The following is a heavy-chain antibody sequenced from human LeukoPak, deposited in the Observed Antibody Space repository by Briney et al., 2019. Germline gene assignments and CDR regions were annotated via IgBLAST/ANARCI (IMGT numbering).Heavy chain of an antibody. J-gene: IGHJ1*01. V-gene: IGHV1-18*01. Sequence: ASVKVSCKASGYTFSNYGVTWVRQAPGQGLEWMGWISAYNGHTDYAQKVQGRVTMTTDRSTTTVYMELRSLISDDTAVYYCARYDYSNLDMAEYFQHWGQGTLVTVSS. CDR2: ISAYNGHT. D-gene: IGHD4-11*01. CDR1: GYTFSNYG. CDR3: ARYDYSNLDMAEYFQH.